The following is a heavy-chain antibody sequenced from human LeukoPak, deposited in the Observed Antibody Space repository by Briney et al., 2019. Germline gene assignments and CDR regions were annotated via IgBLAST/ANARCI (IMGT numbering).Heavy chain of an antibody. CDR2: IYSGGST. J-gene: IGHJ4*02. CDR1: GFTFSSYG. Sequence: GGSLRLSCAASGFTFSSYGMSWVRQAPGKGLEWVSIIYSGGSTFYADSVKGRFTISRDNSKNTLYLQMGSLRAEDMAVYYCARGPLAAYYYDSSGPPDYWGQGTLVTVSS. D-gene: IGHD3-22*01. CDR3: ARGPLAAYYYDSSGPPDY. V-gene: IGHV3-66*02.